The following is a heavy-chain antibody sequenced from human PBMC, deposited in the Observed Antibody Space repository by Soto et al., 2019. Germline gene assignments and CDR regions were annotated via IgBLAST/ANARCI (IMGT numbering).Heavy chain of an antibody. Sequence: GGSLRLSCAASGFTFSSYAMSWVRQAPGKGLEWVSYISSSGSTIYYADSVKGRFTISRDNAKNSLYLQMNSLRAEDTAVYYCARDRSGSWYYKWFDPWGQGTMVTVSS. V-gene: IGHV3-48*04. CDR2: ISSSGSTI. CDR3: ARDRSGSWYYKWFDP. CDR1: GFTFSSYA. D-gene: IGHD6-13*01. J-gene: IGHJ5*02.